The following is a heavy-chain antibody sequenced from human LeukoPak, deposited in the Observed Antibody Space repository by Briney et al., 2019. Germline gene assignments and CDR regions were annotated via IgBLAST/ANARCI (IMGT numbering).Heavy chain of an antibody. D-gene: IGHD3-10*01. Sequence: PSETLSLTCTVSGGSISSYYWSWIRQPPGKRLEWIGYIYYSGNTNYNPSLKSRLTISIDTSKNEFSLRLSSVTAADTAVYYCARVGDGNFDYWGQGTLVTVSS. V-gene: IGHV4-59*01. J-gene: IGHJ4*02. CDR1: GGSISSYY. CDR3: ARVGDGNFDY. CDR2: IYYSGNT.